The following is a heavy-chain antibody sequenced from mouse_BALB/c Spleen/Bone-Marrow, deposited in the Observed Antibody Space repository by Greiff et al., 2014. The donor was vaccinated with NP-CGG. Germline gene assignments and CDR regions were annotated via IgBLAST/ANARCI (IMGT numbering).Heavy chain of an antibody. CDR2: IYPGDGDT. CDR3: ARKYGDY. CDR1: GYAFSSYW. Sequence: VKLVQSGAELVRPGSSVKISCKASGYAFSSYWMNWVKQRPGQGLEWIGQIYPGDGDTNYNGKFKGKAKLTADKSSSTAYMQLSSLTSEDSAVYFCARKYGDYWGQGTTLTVSS. J-gene: IGHJ2*01. V-gene: IGHV1-80*01. D-gene: IGHD2-10*02.